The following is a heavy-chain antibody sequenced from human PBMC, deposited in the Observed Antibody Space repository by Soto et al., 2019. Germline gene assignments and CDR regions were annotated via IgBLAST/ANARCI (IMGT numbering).Heavy chain of an antibody. D-gene: IGHD3-16*02. V-gene: IGHV3-9*01. CDR3: ANDNEAGQLWGSYRGPFDY. CDR2: ISWNSGSI. Sequence: EVQLVESGGGLVQPGRSLRLSCAASGFTFDDYAMHCVRQASGQGLERVSGISWNSGSICYGDSVKGRLTISRDNAKNSLYLQMNRLGAEDTALYDCANDNEAGQLWGSYRGPFDYWGQGTLVTVSS. CDR1: GFTFDDYA. J-gene: IGHJ4*02.